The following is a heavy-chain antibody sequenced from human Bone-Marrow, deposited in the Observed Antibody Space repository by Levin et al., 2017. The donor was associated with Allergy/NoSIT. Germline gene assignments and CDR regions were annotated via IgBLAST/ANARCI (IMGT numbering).Heavy chain of an antibody. CDR1: GFTFSEYW. D-gene: IGHD6-19*01. V-gene: IGHV3-7*03. CDR3: ARDTTVGGEA. J-gene: IGHJ5*02. Sequence: ASVKVSCVASGFTFSEYWMTWVRQPLGKGLEWVANIKADGGEKYYAEAVQGRFTISRDNAKNSLFLQMNYLGTDDTAVYFCARDTTVGGEAWGQGTLVTVSS. CDR2: IKADGGEK.